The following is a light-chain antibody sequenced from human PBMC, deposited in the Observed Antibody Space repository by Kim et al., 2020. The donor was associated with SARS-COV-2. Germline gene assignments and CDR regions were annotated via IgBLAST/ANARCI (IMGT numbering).Light chain of an antibody. CDR2: DAS. CDR1: QSVSSY. CDR3: QQRSNWPPIT. Sequence: SPGERATLSCRASQSVSSYFAWYQQKPGQAPRLLIYDASNRATGIPARFSGSGSGTVFTLTISSLEPEDFAVYYCQQRSNWPPITFGQGTRLEIK. V-gene: IGKV3-11*01. J-gene: IGKJ5*01.